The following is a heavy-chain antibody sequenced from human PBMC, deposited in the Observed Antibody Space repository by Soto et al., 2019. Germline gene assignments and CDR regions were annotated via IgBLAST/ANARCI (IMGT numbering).Heavy chain of an antibody. CDR2: ISGSGGST. Sequence: GGSLRLSCAASGFTFSSYAMSWVRQAPGKGLEWVSAISGSGGSTYYADPVKGRFTIARDNSKNTLYLQMNSLRAEDTAVYYCAKDMITFGGVIVPTSTDYWGQGTLVTVSS. V-gene: IGHV3-23*01. CDR1: GFTFSSYA. D-gene: IGHD3-16*02. CDR3: AKDMITFGGVIVPTSTDY. J-gene: IGHJ4*02.